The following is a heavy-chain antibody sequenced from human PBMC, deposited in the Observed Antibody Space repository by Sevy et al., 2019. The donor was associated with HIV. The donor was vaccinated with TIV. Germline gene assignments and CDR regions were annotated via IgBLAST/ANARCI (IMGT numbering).Heavy chain of an antibody. D-gene: IGHD2-2*01. CDR2: IWNDGSNQ. V-gene: IGHV3-33*01. CDR3: ARAPGYCTSTNCYDWFDP. Sequence: GGSLRLSCAATGFTFSNYAMHWVRQAPGKGMEWVAVIWNDGSNQYYADSVEGRFTVSRDNSTNTLYLQMNSLRAEDTAVYYCARAPGYCTSTNCYDWFDPWGHGTLVTVSS. J-gene: IGHJ5*02. CDR1: GFTFSNYA.